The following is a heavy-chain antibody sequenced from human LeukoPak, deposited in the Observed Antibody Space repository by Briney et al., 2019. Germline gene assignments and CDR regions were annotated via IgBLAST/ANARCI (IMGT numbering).Heavy chain of an antibody. CDR3: AGGRRDAYNYNY. D-gene: IGHD5-24*01. V-gene: IGHV4-61*01. J-gene: IGHJ4*02. Sequence: SETLSLTCTVSGGSISSSSYYWSWIRQPPGTGLEWIGYIYYSGSTIYNPSLKSRVTISVDTSKNQFSLKMSSVTAADTAVYYCAGGRRDAYNYNYWGQGTLVTVSS. CDR2: IYYSGST. CDR1: GGSISSSSYY.